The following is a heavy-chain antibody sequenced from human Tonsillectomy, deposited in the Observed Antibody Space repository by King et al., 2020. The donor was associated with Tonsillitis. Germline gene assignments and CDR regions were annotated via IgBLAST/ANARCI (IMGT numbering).Heavy chain of an antibody. CDR3: ARVYDDFWSGFLYYFDH. D-gene: IGHD3-3*01. CDR1: GFTFSSYW. J-gene: IGHJ4*02. CDR2: IKQDGSEK. Sequence: VQLVESGGGLVQPGGSLRLSCAASGFTFSSYWMSWVRQAPGKGLEWVANIKQDGSEKYYVDSVKGRFITSRDNAKDSVYLQMNRLRAEDTAVYYCARVYDDFWSGFLYYFDHWGEGTLVTVSS. V-gene: IGHV3-7*03.